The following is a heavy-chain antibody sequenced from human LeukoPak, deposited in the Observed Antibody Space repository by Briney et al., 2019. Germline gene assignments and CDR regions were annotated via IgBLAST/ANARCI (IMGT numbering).Heavy chain of an antibody. CDR2: INHSGST. D-gene: IGHD6-19*01. CDR1: GGSFSGYY. J-gene: IGHJ4*02. Sequence: SETLSLTCAVYGGSFSGYYWSWIRQPPGKGLEWIGEINHSGSTNYNPSLKSRVTISVDTSKNQFSLKLSSVTAADTAVYYCARGRNTNYESIAVRDTPGPPDFDYWGQGTLVTVSS. V-gene: IGHV4-34*01. CDR3: ARGRNTNYESIAVRDTPGPPDFDY.